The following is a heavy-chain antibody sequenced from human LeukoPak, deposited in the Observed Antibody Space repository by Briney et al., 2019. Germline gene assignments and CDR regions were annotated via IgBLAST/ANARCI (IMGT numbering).Heavy chain of an antibody. CDR1: GFTFSSYS. CDR3: ARGSKGQLLQDLYYFDY. D-gene: IGHD2-2*01. Sequence: PGGSLRLSCAASGFTFSSYSMNWVRQAPGKGLEWVSSISSSSSYIYYADSVKGRFTISRDNAKNSLYLQMNSLRAEDTGVYYCARGSKGQLLQDLYYFDYWGQGTLVTVSS. J-gene: IGHJ4*02. CDR2: ISSSSSYI. V-gene: IGHV3-21*01.